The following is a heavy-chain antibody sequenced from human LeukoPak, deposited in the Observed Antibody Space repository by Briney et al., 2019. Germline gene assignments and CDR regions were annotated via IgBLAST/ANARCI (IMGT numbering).Heavy chain of an antibody. CDR1: GGAFTSNA. J-gene: IGHJ6*03. CDR3: ARAELGIAAASYYYYYYYVDV. D-gene: IGHD6-13*01. CDR2: INTNNGGT. Sequence: GASVKLSRNASGGAFTSNAICWVRQAPGPGLEWMGWINTNNGGTNYAQKSHGRVTMTRDTSITTAYMELSRLRSDDTAVYYCARAELGIAAASYYYYYYYVDVWGKGTTVTVSS. V-gene: IGHV1-2*02.